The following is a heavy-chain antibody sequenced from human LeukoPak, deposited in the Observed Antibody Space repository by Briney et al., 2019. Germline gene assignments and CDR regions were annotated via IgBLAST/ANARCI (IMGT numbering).Heavy chain of an antibody. D-gene: IGHD3-22*01. CDR2: ISAYNGNT. CDR1: GYTFTSYG. Sequence: GASVKVSCKASGYTFTSYGISWVRQAPGQGLEWMGWISAYNGNTNYAQKLQGRVTMTTDTSTSTAYMELRSLRSDDTAVYYCAYDSSGYYYGTFDYWGQGTLVTVSS. J-gene: IGHJ4*02. V-gene: IGHV1-18*01. CDR3: AYDSSGYYYGTFDY.